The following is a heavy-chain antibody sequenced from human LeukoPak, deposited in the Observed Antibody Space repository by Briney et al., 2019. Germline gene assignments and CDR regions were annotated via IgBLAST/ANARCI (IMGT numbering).Heavy chain of an antibody. CDR1: GFTFSSYW. CDR2: ISYDGSNK. D-gene: IGHD3-10*01. Sequence: GGSLRLSCAASGFTFSSYWMSWVRQAPGKGLEWVAVISYDGSNKYYADSVKGRFTISRDNSKNTLYLPMNSLRAEDTAVYYCARDGTGSGSLAHWGQGTLVTVSS. CDR3: ARDGTGSGSLAH. V-gene: IGHV3-30-3*01. J-gene: IGHJ5*02.